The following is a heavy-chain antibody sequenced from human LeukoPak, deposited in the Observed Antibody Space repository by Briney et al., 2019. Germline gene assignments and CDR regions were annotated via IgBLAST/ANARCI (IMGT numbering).Heavy chain of an antibody. CDR1: GFTFSDYY. D-gene: IGHD6-19*01. CDR2: ISSSSSYT. J-gene: IGHJ4*02. CDR3: ARDSLSYSGWYYFDY. Sequence: GGSLRLSCAASGFTFSDYYMSWIRQAPGKGLEWVSYISSSSSYTNYADSVKGRFTISRDNAKNSLYLQMNSLRAEDTAVYYCARDSLSYSGWYYFDYWGQGTLDTVSS. V-gene: IGHV3-11*06.